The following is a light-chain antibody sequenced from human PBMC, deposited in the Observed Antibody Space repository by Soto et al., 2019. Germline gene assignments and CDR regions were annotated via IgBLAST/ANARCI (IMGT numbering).Light chain of an antibody. CDR2: DVT. CDR3: SSYTSQSTVV. Sequence: QSALTQSASVSGSPGQSITISCTGTSSDVGGYNYVSWYQQHPGKAPKLIIYDVTLRPSGVSNRFSGSKSGNTASLTISGLQADDEADYYCSSYTSQSTVVFGGGTKLTVL. V-gene: IGLV2-14*01. CDR1: SSDVGGYNY. J-gene: IGLJ3*02.